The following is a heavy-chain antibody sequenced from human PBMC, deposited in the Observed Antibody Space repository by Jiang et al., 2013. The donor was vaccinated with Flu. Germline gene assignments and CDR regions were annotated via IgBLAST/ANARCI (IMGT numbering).Heavy chain of an antibody. V-gene: IGHV4-59*08. J-gene: IGHJ4*02. Sequence: KPSETLSLTCTVSGGSISSYYWSWIRQPPGKGLEWIGYIYYSGSTNYNPSLKSRVTISVDTSKNQFSLKLSSVTAADTAVYYCARQHSSSPVERFDYWGQGTLVTVSS. CDR2: IYYSGST. D-gene: IGHD6-6*01. CDR3: ARQHSSSPVERFDY. CDR1: GGSISSYY.